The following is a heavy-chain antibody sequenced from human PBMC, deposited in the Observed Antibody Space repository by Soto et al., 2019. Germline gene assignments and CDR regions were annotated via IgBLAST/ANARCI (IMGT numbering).Heavy chain of an antibody. V-gene: IGHV3-64D*06. D-gene: IGHD3-22*01. CDR3: VKGEYYYDSSGYYPFDY. Sequence: PGGSLRLSCSASGFTFSIYAMHWVRQAPGKGLEYVSSISTNGGSTDYADSVKGRFTISRDNSKNTVYLQMSSLRAEDTAVYYCVKGEYYYDSSGYYPFDYWGQGTRVTVSS. J-gene: IGHJ4*02. CDR1: GFTFSIYA. CDR2: ISTNGGST.